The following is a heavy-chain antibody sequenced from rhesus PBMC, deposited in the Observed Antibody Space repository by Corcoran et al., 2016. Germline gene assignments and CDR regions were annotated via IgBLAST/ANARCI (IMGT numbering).Heavy chain of an antibody. Sequence: EVQLVQSGAEVKKPGASVKISCKASGYTFTDYYLHWVRQAPGKGLEGWGRVDPEDGEAIHAQKFQDRFPITADPSTDTAYMELSSLRSEDTAVYYCATELLAGDYWGQGVLVTVSS. J-gene: IGHJ4*01. D-gene: IGHD2-2*01. V-gene: IGHV1-111*02. CDR3: ATELLAGDY. CDR1: GYTFTDYY. CDR2: VDPEDGEA.